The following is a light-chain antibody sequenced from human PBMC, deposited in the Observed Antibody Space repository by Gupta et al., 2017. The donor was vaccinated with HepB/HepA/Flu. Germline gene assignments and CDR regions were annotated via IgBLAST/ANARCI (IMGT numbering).Light chain of an antibody. J-gene: IGKJ2*01. Sequence: DIQMTQSPSSVSASVGDRVTITCRASQDITTWLAWYQQNPGKAPKLLLFAASTLQIGVPSRFSGRGSGTDFTLTISSLQPEDFATYYCQQSNRFPFTFGQGTKLETK. V-gene: IGKV1-12*01. CDR1: QDITTW. CDR2: AAS. CDR3: QQSNRFPFT.